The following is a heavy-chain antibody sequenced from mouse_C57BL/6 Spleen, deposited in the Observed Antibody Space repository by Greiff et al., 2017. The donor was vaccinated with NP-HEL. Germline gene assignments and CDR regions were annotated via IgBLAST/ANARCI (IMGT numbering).Heavy chain of an antibody. J-gene: IGHJ1*03. D-gene: IGHD3-3*01. CDR3: ARPGTYWYVDV. Sequence: QVQLQQPGAELVKPGASVKLSCKASGYTFTSYWMQWVKQRPGQGLEWIGEIDPSDSYTNYNQKFQGKATLTVDTSSSTAYLPLSSLPSEEAAVYDRARPGTYWYVDVWGTGTTVTVSS. V-gene: IGHV1-50*01. CDR2: IDPSDSYT. CDR1: GYTFTSYW.